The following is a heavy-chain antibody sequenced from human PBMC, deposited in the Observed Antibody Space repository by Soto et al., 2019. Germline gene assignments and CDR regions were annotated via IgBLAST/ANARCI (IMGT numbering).Heavy chain of an antibody. CDR1: GYSFTSLD. J-gene: IGHJ4*02. V-gene: IGHV1-8*01. D-gene: IGHD1-26*01. CDR3: ARGVSAGADY. Sequence: QVQLVQSGAEVREPGASVKVSCKASGYSFTSLDINWVRQTAGQGLEWMGWMQPSTGRTGYAQKFQGRVTMTRDTSINTAYMELTTPTSDDTAFYYCARGVSAGADYWGQGTLVTVAS. CDR2: MQPSTGRT.